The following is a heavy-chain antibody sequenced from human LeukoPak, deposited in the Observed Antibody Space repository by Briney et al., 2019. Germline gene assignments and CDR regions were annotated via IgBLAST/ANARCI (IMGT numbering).Heavy chain of an antibody. CDR3: ARDPGIAVAGLFFDY. J-gene: IGHJ4*02. V-gene: IGHV1-18*01. CDR1: GYTFTSYG. Sequence: ASVKVSCKASGYTFTSYGISWVRQAPGQGLEWMGWICAYNGNTNYAQKLQGRVTMTTDTSTSTAYMELRSLRSDDTAVYYCARDPGIAVAGLFFDYWGQGTLVTVSS. CDR2: ICAYNGNT. D-gene: IGHD6-19*01.